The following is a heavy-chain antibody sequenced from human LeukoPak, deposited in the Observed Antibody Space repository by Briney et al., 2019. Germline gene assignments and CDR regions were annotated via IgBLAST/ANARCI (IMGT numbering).Heavy chain of an antibody. V-gene: IGHV1-2*02. CDR2: INANSGDT. Sequence: ASVKVSCKDSGYTLTGYYTRWVRQAPGQGVEWVGWINANSGDTNYDQKFQRRVTTTRNTTISTAYKEQSRLRSDDTAVYYCARDARYDSSGYPFDCWGQGTLVTVSS. CDR1: GYTLTGYY. CDR3: ARDARYDSSGYPFDC. J-gene: IGHJ4*02. D-gene: IGHD3-22*01.